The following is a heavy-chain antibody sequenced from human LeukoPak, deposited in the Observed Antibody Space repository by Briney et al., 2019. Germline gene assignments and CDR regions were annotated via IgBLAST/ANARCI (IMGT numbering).Heavy chain of an antibody. J-gene: IGHJ4*02. CDR1: GFTFTIYA. CDR3: AKGVVIRGVIIPDY. Sequence: GGSLRLSCAASGFTFTIYAMTWVRQAPGHGLDWVSSISANGGSASYADSVKGRFTISRDNSKNTLYLQMNSLRAEDTAVYYCAKGVVIRGVIIPDYWGQGTLVTVSS. D-gene: IGHD3-10*01. CDR2: ISANGGSA. V-gene: IGHV3-23*01.